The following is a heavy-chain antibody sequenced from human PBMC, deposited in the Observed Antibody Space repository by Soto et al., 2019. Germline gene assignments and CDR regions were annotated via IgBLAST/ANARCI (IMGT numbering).Heavy chain of an antibody. CDR2: IYYSGST. J-gene: IGHJ6*03. CDR3: ATQGGYFDWFYYYYMDV. V-gene: IGHV4-59*01. Sequence: QVQLQESGPGLVKPSETLSLTCTVSGGSISSYYWSWIRQPPGKGLEWIGYIYYSGSTNCNPSLKSRVTISVDTSKNQFSLKLSSVTAADTAVYYCATQGGYFDWFYYYYMDVWGKGTTVTVSS. CDR1: GGSISSYY. D-gene: IGHD3-9*01.